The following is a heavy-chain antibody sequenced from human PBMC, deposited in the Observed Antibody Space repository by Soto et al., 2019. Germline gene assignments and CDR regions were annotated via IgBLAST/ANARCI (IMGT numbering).Heavy chain of an antibody. Sequence: SVKVSCKASGGTFSSYAISWVRQAPGQGLEWMGGIIPIFGTANYAQKFQGRVTITADESTSTAYMELSSLRSEDTAVYYCAHSSSSGSHWFDPWGQGTLVTVSS. J-gene: IGHJ5*02. D-gene: IGHD6-6*01. V-gene: IGHV1-69*13. CDR3: AHSSSSGSHWFDP. CDR2: IIPIFGTA. CDR1: GGTFSSYA.